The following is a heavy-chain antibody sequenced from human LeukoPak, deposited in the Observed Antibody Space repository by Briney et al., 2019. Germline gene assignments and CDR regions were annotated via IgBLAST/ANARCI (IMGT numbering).Heavy chain of an antibody. J-gene: IGHJ4*02. CDR2: INHSGST. D-gene: IGHD2-15*01. CDR3: ARGDYCSGGSCYSPPFDY. Sequence: SETLSLTCAVYGGSFSGYYWRWIRQPPGRGLEWIGEINHSGSTNYNPSLKSRVTISVDTSKNQFSLKLSSVTAADTAVYYCARGDYCSGGSCYSPPFDYWGQGTLVTVSS. CDR1: GGSFSGYY. V-gene: IGHV4-34*01.